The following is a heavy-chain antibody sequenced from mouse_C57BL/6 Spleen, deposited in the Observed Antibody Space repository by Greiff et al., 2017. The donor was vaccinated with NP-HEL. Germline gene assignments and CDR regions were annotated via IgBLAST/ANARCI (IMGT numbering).Heavy chain of an antibody. CDR1: GFNIKDYY. V-gene: IGHV14-1*01. D-gene: IGHD2-2*01. CDR3: TTRTCYYGYAYYFDY. J-gene: IGHJ2*01. CDR2: IDPEDGDT. Sequence: EVQLQQSGAELVRPGASVKLSCTASGFNIKDYYMHWVKQRPEQGLEWIGRIDPEDGDTEYAPKFQGKATMTADTSSNTAYLQLSSLTSEDTAVYYCTTRTCYYGYAYYFDYWGQGTTLTVSS.